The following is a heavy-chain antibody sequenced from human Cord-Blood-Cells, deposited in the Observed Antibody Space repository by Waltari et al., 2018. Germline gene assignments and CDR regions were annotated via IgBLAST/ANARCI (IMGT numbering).Heavy chain of an antibody. CDR3: ARSGAIAAAVEAFDI. Sequence: QVQLQESVPGLVKPSATLSLTCTVSGGSISSYYWRWIRPPPGKGLEWIGYIYYSGSTNYNPSLKSRVTISVDTSKNQFSLKLSSVTAADTAVYYCARSGAIAAAVEAFDIWGQGTMVTVSS. V-gene: IGHV4-59*01. D-gene: IGHD6-13*01. J-gene: IGHJ3*02. CDR1: GGSISSYY. CDR2: IYYSGST.